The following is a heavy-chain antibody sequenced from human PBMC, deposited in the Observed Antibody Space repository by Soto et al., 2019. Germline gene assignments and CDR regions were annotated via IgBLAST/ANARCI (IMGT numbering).Heavy chain of an antibody. CDR2: IYHSGST. CDR1: GGSISSGGYS. CDR3: ARLRLTGYFDY. J-gene: IGHJ4*02. Sequence: SSETLSLTCAVSGGSISSGGYSWSWIRQPPGKGLEWIGYIYHSGSTYYNPSLKSRVTISVDRSKNQFSLKLSSVTAADTAVYYCARLRLTGYFDYWGQGTLVTVSS. V-gene: IGHV4-30-2*01.